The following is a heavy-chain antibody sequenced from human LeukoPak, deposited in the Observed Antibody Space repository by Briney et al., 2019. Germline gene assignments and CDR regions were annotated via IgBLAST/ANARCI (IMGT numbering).Heavy chain of an antibody. D-gene: IGHD3-10*01. CDR2: IIPILGIA. CDR3: ARTMVRGVMVLYYYYGMDV. J-gene: IGHJ6*02. Sequence: SVKVSCKASGGTFSSYAISWVRQAPGQGLEWMGRIIPILGIANYAQKFQGRVTITADKSTSTAYMELSSLRSEDTAAYYCARTMVRGVMVLYYYYGMDVWGQGTTVTVSS. CDR1: GGTFSSYA. V-gene: IGHV1-69*04.